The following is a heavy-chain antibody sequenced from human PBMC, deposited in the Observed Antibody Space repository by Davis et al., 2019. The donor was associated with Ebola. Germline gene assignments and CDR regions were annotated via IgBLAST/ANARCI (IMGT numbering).Heavy chain of an antibody. CDR2: ISMSGGST. CDR1: GFIFRNWG. D-gene: IGHD2-8*01. Sequence: PGGSLRLSCAASGFIFRNWGMTWVRQVPGKGLECVAAISMSGGSTDYADSVRGRFSISRDDSKNTLYLQMDSLRAEDTAVFYCAEGGTNNFRANWGQGTLVTVSS. J-gene: IGHJ4*02. V-gene: IGHV3-23*01. CDR3: AEGGTNNFRAN.